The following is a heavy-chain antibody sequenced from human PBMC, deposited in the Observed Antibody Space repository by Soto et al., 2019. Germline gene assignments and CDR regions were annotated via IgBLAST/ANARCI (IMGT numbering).Heavy chain of an antibody. V-gene: IGHV1-69*01. D-gene: IGHD3-10*01. CDR3: AAELGFGKLSVV. Sequence: QVQVVQSGVEVRRPGSSVKVSWKASGDTFKNCVISWVRQAPGQGLEWMGGIIPLFGTTDFAQRFQGRLTITTDESTTTAYMELSRRRSEDTATYYCAAELGFGKLSVVWGQGTTVIVSS. J-gene: IGHJ6*02. CDR2: IIPLFGTT. CDR1: GDTFKNCV.